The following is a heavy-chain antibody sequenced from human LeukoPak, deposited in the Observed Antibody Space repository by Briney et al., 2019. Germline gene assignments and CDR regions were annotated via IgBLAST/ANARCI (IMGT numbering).Heavy chain of an antibody. CDR2: INPSGGST. V-gene: IGHV1-46*01. J-gene: IGHJ4*02. D-gene: IGHD1-26*01. Sequence: ASVKVSCKASGYTFTSYYMHWVRQAPGQGLEWMGIINPSGGSTSYAQKFQGRVTMTRDTSTSTVYMELSSLRTEDTAVYYCALVGATKTYYFDYWGQGTLVTVSS. CDR3: ALVGATKTYYFDY. CDR1: GYTFTSYY.